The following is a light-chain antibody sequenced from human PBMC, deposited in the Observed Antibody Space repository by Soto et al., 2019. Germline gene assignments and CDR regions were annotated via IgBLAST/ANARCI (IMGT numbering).Light chain of an antibody. J-gene: IGKJ4*01. CDR1: QSVSSSY. CDR2: GAS. V-gene: IGKV3-20*01. CDR3: QQYGSSPLT. Sequence: EIVLTQSPGTLSLSPGERATLSCRASQSVSSSYLAWYQQKPGQAPRLLIYGASSRATGIPDRFSGSGSGTDFTLTISRLEPEDFAVYYCQQYGSSPLTFGGRTKWIS.